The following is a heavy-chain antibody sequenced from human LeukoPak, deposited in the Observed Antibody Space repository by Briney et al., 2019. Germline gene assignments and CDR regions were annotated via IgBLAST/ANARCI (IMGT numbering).Heavy chain of an antibody. D-gene: IGHD2-15*01. J-gene: IGHJ4*02. CDR3: ARLPLGYCSGGSCPYYFDY. Sequence: GASVKVSCKASGGTFSSYAISWVRQAPGQGLEWMRGIIPIFGTANYAQKFQGRVTITADESTSTAYMELSSLRSEDTAVYYCARLPLGYCSGGSCPYYFDYWGQGTLVTASS. V-gene: IGHV1-69*13. CDR1: GGTFSSYA. CDR2: IIPIFGTA.